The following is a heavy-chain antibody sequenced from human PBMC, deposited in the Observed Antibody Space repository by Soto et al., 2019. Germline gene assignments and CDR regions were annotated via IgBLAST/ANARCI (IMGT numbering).Heavy chain of an antibody. V-gene: IGHV1-24*01. CDR3: ARDGCSGSNCLNWFDP. D-gene: IGHD2-15*01. Sequence: ASVKVSCKVSGYTLTELSMHWVRQAPGKGLEWMGGFDPEDGETIYAQKFQGRVTMTEDTSTDTAYMELSSLRSEDTAVYYCARDGCSGSNCLNWFDPWGQGTLVTVSS. J-gene: IGHJ5*02. CDR2: FDPEDGET. CDR1: GYTLTELS.